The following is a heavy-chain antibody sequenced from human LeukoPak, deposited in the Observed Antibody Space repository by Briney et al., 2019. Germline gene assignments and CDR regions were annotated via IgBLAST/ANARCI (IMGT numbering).Heavy chain of an antibody. CDR3: ATTRYSSGWYGGGDY. CDR1: GGSISSSSYY. D-gene: IGHD6-19*01. V-gene: IGHV4-39*01. CDR2: IYYSGST. J-gene: IGHJ4*02. Sequence: SETLSLTCTVSGGSISSSSYYWGWIRQPRGKGLEWIGSIYYSGSTYYNPSLKSRVTISVDTSKKQFSLKLSSVTAADTAVYYCATTRYSSGWYGGGDYWGQGTLVTVSS.